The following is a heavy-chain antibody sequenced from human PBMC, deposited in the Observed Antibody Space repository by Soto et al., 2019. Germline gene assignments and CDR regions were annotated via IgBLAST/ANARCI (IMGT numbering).Heavy chain of an antibody. CDR1: GFSLTTSGVG. CDR2: IYWDDDQ. CDR3: AHTADYGLGRYSCAY. V-gene: IGHV2-5*02. Sequence: QITLKESGPPLVRPTQTLTLTCTFSGFSLTTSGVGVGWIRQPPGKALEWLAVIYWDDDQRYSSSLTGRLTITESTSKIQVVLTMSNMDPLDTATYYWAHTADYGLGRYSCAYWGQGTLVIVSS. J-gene: IGHJ4*02. D-gene: IGHD3-10*01.